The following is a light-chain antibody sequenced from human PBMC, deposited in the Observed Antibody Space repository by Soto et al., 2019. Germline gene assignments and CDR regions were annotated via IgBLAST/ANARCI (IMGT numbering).Light chain of an antibody. CDR1: QSISVW. J-gene: IGKJ1*01. Sequence: DIQMTQSPSTLSASVGDRLTITCRASQSISVWLAWYQQKPGKAPKLLMYEASTLQSGVPSRFGGSGSGTDFTLTISSLQPDXXXTXXXQQYKTYPTFGQGTKVEIK. V-gene: IGKV1-5*03. CDR2: EAS. CDR3: QQYKTYPT.